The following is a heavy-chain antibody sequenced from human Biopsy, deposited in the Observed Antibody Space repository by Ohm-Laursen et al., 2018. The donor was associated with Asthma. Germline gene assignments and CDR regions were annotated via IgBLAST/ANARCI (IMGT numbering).Heavy chain of an antibody. CDR1: GFTFGTYD. CDR2: IKLDGGVT. V-gene: IGHV3-7*02. D-gene: IGHD5-12*01. J-gene: IGHJ4*02. Sequence: SLRLSCTASGFTFGTYDMTWVRQAAGKGLEWVANIKLDGGVTKYVDSVRGRFTISRDSAKNSLYLQMNSLRTEDTAVYYCAKRRGYSGHDNDYWGQGTLVSVSS. CDR3: AKRRGYSGHDNDY.